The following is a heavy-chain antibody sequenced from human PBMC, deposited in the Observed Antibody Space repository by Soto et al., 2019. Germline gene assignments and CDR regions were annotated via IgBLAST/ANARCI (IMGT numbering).Heavy chain of an antibody. Sequence: SETLSLTCTVSGDSISSYYWGWVRQPPGKGPEWIGTIFYSGSTYYNPSLKSRVTISVDTSKNQFSLKLSSVTAADTAVYYCARVRKSEQLDLFDYWGQGTLVTVSS. CDR2: IFYSGST. V-gene: IGHV4-39*07. D-gene: IGHD6-13*01. CDR3: ARVRKSEQLDLFDY. CDR1: GDSISSYY. J-gene: IGHJ4*02.